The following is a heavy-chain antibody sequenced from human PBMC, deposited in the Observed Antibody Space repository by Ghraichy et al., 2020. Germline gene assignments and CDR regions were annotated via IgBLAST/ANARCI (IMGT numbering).Heavy chain of an antibody. V-gene: IGHV1-46*01. CDR3: ARELQFAYDFWSGYYRQPLDY. CDR2: INPSGGST. D-gene: IGHD3-3*01. Sequence: ASVKVSCKASGYTFTSYYMHWVRQAPGQGLEWMGIINPSGGSTSYAQKFQGRVTMTRDTSTSTVYMELSSLRSEDTAVYYCARELQFAYDFWSGYYRQPLDYWGQGTLVTVSS. J-gene: IGHJ4*02. CDR1: GYTFTSYY.